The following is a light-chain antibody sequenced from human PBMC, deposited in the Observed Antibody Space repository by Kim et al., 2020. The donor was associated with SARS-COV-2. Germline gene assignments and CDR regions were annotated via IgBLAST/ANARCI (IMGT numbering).Light chain of an antibody. V-gene: IGLV2-14*03. Sequence: GQSITNSCTGTSSDVGGYNYVSWYQQHPGKAPKLMIYDVSNRPSGVSNRFSGSKSGNTASLTISGLQAEDEADYYCSSYTSSSPWVFGGGTQLTVL. CDR1: SSDVGGYNY. CDR3: SSYTSSSPWV. CDR2: DVS. J-gene: IGLJ3*02.